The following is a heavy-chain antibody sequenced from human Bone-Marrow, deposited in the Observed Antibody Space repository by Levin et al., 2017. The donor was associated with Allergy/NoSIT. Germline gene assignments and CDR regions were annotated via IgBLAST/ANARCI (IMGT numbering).Heavy chain of an antibody. V-gene: IGHV1-2*02. Sequence: GASVKVSCKASGYTFTGYYMHWVRQAPGQGLEWMGWINPNSGGTSYAQKFQGRVTMTRDTSISTAYMELGRLRSDDTAVYYCARDRVEDTAMGNYYYYGMDVWGQGTTVTVSS. D-gene: IGHD5-18*01. CDR2: INPNSGGT. CDR3: ARDRVEDTAMGNYYYYGMDV. J-gene: IGHJ6*02. CDR1: GYTFTGYY.